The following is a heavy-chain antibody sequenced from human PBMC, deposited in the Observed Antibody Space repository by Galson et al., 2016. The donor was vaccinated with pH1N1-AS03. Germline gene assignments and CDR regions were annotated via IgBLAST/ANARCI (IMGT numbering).Heavy chain of an antibody. D-gene: IGHD2/OR15-2a*01. CDR1: GVTFNKYA. Sequence: SVKVSCKGSGVTFNKYAITWMRQARGQGLERMGGIIPLSGTTNYAQKFQGRLTITADDSTGTASMELSSLTSDDTAVYYCARDRYRDTSTDFYESAYWGQGTLVTVSS. CDR2: IIPLSGTT. V-gene: IGHV1-69*13. CDR3: ARDRYRDTSTDFYESAY. J-gene: IGHJ4*02.